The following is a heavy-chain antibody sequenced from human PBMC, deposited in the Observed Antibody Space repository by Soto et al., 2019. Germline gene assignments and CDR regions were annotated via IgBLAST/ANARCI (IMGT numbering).Heavy chain of an antibody. CDR1: GFPFSDAW. CDR3: TTESSGWYRFYFQH. J-gene: IGHJ1*01. Sequence: PGGSLRLSCAASGFPFSDAWIRWVRQPPGKGLEWVGRIKSNTDGGTTDYAAPVKGRFTISRDDSKNTLYLQMNSLKTEDTAVYYCTTESSGWYRFYFQHWGQGTLVTVS. D-gene: IGHD6-19*01. CDR2: IKSNTDGGTT. V-gene: IGHV3-15*01.